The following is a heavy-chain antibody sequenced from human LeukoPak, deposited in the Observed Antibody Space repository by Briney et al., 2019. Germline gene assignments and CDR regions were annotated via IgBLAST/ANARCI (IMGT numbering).Heavy chain of an antibody. CDR3: AKDGTWIQLWLIPVGAFDI. D-gene: IGHD5-18*01. Sequence: PGGSLRLSCAASGFTFSSYAMSWVRQAPGKGLEWASAISGSGGSTYYADSVKGRFTISRDNSKNTLYLQMNSLRAEDTAVYYCAKDGTWIQLWLIPVGAFDIWGQGTMVTVSS. CDR2: ISGSGGST. CDR1: GFTFSSYA. V-gene: IGHV3-23*01. J-gene: IGHJ3*02.